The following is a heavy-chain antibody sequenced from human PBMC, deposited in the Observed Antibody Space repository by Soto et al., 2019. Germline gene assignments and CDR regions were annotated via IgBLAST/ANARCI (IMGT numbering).Heavy chain of an antibody. CDR3: AKEGPIVVVVAAHFDY. CDR2: ISGSGGST. V-gene: IGHV3-23*01. CDR1: GFTFSSYA. J-gene: IGHJ4*02. Sequence: EVQLLESGGGLVQPGGSLRLSCAASGFTFSSYAMSWVHQAPGKGLEWVSAISGSGGSTYYADSVKGRFTISRDNSKNTLYLQMNSLRAEDTAVYYCAKEGPIVVVVAAHFDYWGQGTLVTVSS. D-gene: IGHD2-15*01.